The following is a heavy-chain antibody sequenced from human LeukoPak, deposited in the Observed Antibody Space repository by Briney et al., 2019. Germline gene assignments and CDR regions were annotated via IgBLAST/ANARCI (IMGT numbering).Heavy chain of an antibody. CDR3: VRVGGPYWNFDL. CDR2: IYSSGAA. V-gene: IGHV4-61*02. Sequence: PSETLSLTCTVSGGSINSGNNYWSWIRQPAGQGLEWLGRIYSSGAANYNPSLKSRVTMSVDTSKNQFSLRLNSVTAADTAVYYCVRVGGPYWNFDLWGRGALVIVSS. CDR1: GGSINSGNNY. D-gene: IGHD2-15*01. J-gene: IGHJ2*01.